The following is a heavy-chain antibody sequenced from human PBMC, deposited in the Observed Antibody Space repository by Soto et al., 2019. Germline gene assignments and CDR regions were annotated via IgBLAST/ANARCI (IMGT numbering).Heavy chain of an antibody. Sequence: GVSLRLSFAASGFTFSSYSMLWVRQAPGKGLEWVAVISYDGSNKYYADSVKGRFTISRDNSKNTLYLQMNSLRAEDTAVYYCARAGLSELRYFDWLLSPFDYWGQGTLVTVSS. V-gene: IGHV3-30-3*01. CDR1: GFTFSSYS. CDR2: ISYDGSNK. D-gene: IGHD3-9*01. CDR3: ARAGLSELRYFDWLLSPFDY. J-gene: IGHJ4*02.